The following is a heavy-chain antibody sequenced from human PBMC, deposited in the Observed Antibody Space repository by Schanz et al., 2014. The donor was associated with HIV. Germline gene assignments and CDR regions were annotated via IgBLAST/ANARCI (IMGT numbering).Heavy chain of an antibody. V-gene: IGHV3-33*08. D-gene: IGHD3-10*01. J-gene: IGHJ4*02. CDR3: ARLWVRGVIRGSPGYFDY. CDR1: GFTFSSYG. Sequence: QVQLVESGGGVVQPGRSLRLSCAASGFTFSSYGMHWVRQAPGKGLEWVSVISESGSSTNYAASVKGRFTISRDNSKNMLYLQMNSLRADDTAVYYCARLWVRGVIRGSPGYFDYWGQGSLVTV. CDR2: ISESGSST.